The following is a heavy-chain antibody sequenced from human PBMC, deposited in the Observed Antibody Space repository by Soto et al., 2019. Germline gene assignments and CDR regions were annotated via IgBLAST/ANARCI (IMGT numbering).Heavy chain of an antibody. D-gene: IGHD5-12*01. V-gene: IGHV4-39*01. Sequence: PSETLSLTCSVSGGSISSSSHFWGWIRQPPGKGLEWIGSLYYSGATYYNPTLKGRVTIFVDRSKNEFSLNLSSVTAADTAVYYCARMSVATRYMDVWARGTTVTVSS. CDR1: GGSISSSSHF. CDR3: ARMSVATRYMDV. J-gene: IGHJ6*03. CDR2: LYYSGAT.